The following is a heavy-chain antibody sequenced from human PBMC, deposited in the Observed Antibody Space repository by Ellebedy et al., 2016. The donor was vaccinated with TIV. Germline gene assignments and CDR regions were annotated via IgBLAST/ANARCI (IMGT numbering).Heavy chain of an antibody. Sequence: AVSVKVSCKASGYSFTSHGITWVRQAPGQGLQWMGWVTAYNRDTYYAQNFQGRVTFTTDTSSSTAYLELRSLTSHDTGVYYCARGAMALSWGQGTLVTVSS. J-gene: IGHJ5*02. D-gene: IGHD5-24*01. CDR2: VTAYNRDT. CDR1: GYSFTSHG. CDR3: ARGAMALS. V-gene: IGHV1-18*01.